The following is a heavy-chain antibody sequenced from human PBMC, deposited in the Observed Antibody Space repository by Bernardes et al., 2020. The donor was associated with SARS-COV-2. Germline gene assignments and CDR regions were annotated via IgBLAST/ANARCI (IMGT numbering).Heavy chain of an antibody. CDR3: ARTLGPPKRITIFGVVTAAYYYYGMDV. D-gene: IGHD3-3*01. CDR1: GYTFTSYD. Sequence: APVKVSCKASGYTFTSYDINWVRQATGQGLEWMGWMNPNSGNTGYAQKFQGRVTMTRNTSISTAYMELSSLRSEDTAVYYCARTLGPPKRITIFGVVTAAYYYYGMDVWGQGTTVTVSS. V-gene: IGHV1-8*01. CDR2: MNPNSGNT. J-gene: IGHJ6*02.